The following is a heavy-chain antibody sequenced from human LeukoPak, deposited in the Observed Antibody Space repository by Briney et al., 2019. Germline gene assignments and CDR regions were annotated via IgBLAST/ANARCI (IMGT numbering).Heavy chain of an antibody. J-gene: IGHJ4*02. D-gene: IGHD3-3*01. CDR2: IRYDGSNK. CDR1: GFTFSSYG. Sequence: GGSLRLSCAASGFTFSSYGMHWVRQAPGKGLEWVAFIRYDGSNKYYADSVKGRFTISRDNSKNTLYLQMNSLRAEDTAVYYCAKIWSGPPFYFDYWGQGTLVTVSS. V-gene: IGHV3-30*02. CDR3: AKIWSGPPFYFDY.